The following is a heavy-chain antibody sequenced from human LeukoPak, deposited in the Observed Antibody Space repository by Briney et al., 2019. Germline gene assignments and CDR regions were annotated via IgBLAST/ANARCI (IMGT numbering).Heavy chain of an antibody. Sequence: GGSLRLSCAASGFTFSSYAMSWVRQAPGKGLEWVSAISGSGGSTHYADSVKGRFTISRDNSKNTLYLQMNSLRAEDTAVYYCARQLWYPFDYWGQGTLVTVSS. J-gene: IGHJ4*02. CDR1: GFTFSSYA. CDR2: ISGSGGST. CDR3: ARQLWYPFDY. V-gene: IGHV3-23*01. D-gene: IGHD5-18*01.